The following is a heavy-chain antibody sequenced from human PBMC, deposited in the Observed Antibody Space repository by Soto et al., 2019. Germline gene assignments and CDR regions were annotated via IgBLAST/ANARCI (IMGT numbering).Heavy chain of an antibody. V-gene: IGHV3-33*01. Sequence: HPGGSLRLSCAASGFTFSSYGMHWVRQAPGKGLEWVAVIWYDGSNKYYADSVKGRFTISRDNSKNTLYLQMNSLRAEDTAVYYCARVAIHQYCSGGSCYRDYYYYMDVWGKGTTVTVSS. D-gene: IGHD2-15*01. CDR1: GFTFSSYG. CDR2: IWYDGSNK. CDR3: ARVAIHQYCSGGSCYRDYYYYMDV. J-gene: IGHJ6*03.